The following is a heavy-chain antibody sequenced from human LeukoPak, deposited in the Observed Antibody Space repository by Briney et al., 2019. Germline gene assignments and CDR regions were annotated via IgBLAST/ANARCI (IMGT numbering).Heavy chain of an antibody. CDR2: INPSGGST. J-gene: IGHJ6*02. D-gene: IGHD2-15*01. CDR3: ARDALVVVAPHNYYYYGMDV. V-gene: IGHV1-46*01. CDR1: GYTFTSYY. Sequence: ASVKVSCKASGYTFTSYYMHWVRQAPGQELEWMGIINPSGGSTSYAQKFQGRVTMTRDTSTSTVYMELSSLRSEDTAVYYCARDALVVVAPHNYYYYGMDVWGQGTTVTVSS.